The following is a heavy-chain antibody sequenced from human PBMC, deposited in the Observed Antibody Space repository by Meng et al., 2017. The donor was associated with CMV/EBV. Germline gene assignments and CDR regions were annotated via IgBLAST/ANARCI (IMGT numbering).Heavy chain of an antibody. CDR3: TRDPYYDFWSGYYTGYYYYGMDV. V-gene: IGHV3-49*04. CDR2: IRSKAYGGTT. CDR1: GFTFGDYA. D-gene: IGHD3-3*01. Sequence: GESLKISCTASGFTFGDYAMSWVRQAPGKGLEWVGFIRSKAYGGTTEYAASVKGRFTISRDESKSIAYLQMNSLKTEDTAVYYCTRDPYYDFWSGYYTGYYYYGMDVWGQGTTVTVSS. J-gene: IGHJ6*02.